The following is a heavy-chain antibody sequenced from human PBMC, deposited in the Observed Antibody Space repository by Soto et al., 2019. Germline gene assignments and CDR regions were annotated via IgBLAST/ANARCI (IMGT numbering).Heavy chain of an antibody. CDR2: IYPGDSDA. V-gene: IGHV5-51*01. Sequence: GESLKISCKGSGYSFTTYWIGWVRQMPGKGLEWMGIIYPGDSDARYSPSFQGQVTISADKYISTAYLQWSSLKASDTAMYYCARKDSSSAFDYWGQGTLVTVSS. D-gene: IGHD3-22*01. CDR3: ARKDSSSAFDY. J-gene: IGHJ4*02. CDR1: GYSFTTYW.